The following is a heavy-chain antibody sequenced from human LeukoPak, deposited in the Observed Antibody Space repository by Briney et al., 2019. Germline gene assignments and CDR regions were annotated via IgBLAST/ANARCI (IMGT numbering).Heavy chain of an antibody. CDR3: AREGVLGSTSSPFFDY. J-gene: IGHJ4*02. V-gene: IGHV3-64*01. Sequence: GGSLRLSCAASGFTFSSYAMHWVRQAPGKGLEYVSAISSNGGSTYYANSVKGRFTISRDNSKNTLYLQMGSLRAEDMAVYYCAREGVLGSTSSPFFDYWGQGTLVTVSS. CDR1: GFTFSSYA. D-gene: IGHD2-2*01. CDR2: ISSNGGST.